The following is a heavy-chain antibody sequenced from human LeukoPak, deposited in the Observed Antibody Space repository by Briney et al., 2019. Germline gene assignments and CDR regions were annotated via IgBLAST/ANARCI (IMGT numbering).Heavy chain of an antibody. V-gene: IGHV3-23*01. CDR3: ARLYSAGDTFFDY. D-gene: IGHD6-13*01. Sequence: GGSLRLSCAASGFTFSSYAMSWVRQAPGKGLEWVSAIGGSGGSTYYADSVKGRFTISRDNSKNTLYLQMNSLRAEDTAVYYCARLYSAGDTFFDYWGQGTLVTVSS. CDR2: IGGSGGST. CDR1: GFTFSSYA. J-gene: IGHJ4*02.